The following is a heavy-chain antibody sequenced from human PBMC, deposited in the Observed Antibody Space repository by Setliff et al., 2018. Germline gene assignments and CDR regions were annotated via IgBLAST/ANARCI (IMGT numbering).Heavy chain of an antibody. CDR2: VRYTGRA. Sequence: SETLSLTCSVSGGSISPYYWGWIRQSPKTGLEFIAHVRYTGRADYNPSLRSRASISIDTSKRQFSLKLRSLAAADTAIYYCARVIDAFYNYPDIWGKGTTVTVSS. V-gene: IGHV4-59*01. CDR1: GGSISPYY. D-gene: IGHD2-21*01. CDR3: ARVIDAFYNYPDI. J-gene: IGHJ6*04.